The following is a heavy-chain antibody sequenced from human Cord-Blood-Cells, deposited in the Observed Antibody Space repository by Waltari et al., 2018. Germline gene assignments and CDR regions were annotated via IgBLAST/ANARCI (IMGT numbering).Heavy chain of an antibody. CDR2: IYYSGST. CDR1: GGSISSSSYY. J-gene: IGHJ3*02. CDR3: AVPRITIFGVVNDAFDI. V-gene: IGHV4-39*01. D-gene: IGHD3-3*01. Sequence: QLQLQESGPGLVKPSETLSLTCTVSGGSISSSSYYWGWIRQPPGKGLGWIGSIYYSGSTYYNPSLKSRVTISVDTSKNQFSLKLSSVTAADTAVYYCAVPRITIFGVVNDAFDIWGQGTMVTVSS.